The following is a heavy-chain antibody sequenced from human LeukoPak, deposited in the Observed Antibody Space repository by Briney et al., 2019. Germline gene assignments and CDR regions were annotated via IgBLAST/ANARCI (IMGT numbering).Heavy chain of an antibody. V-gene: IGHV4-34*01. Sequence: PSETLSLTCAVYGGSFSGYYWSWIRQPPGKGLEWIGEIDHSGSTNYNPSLKSRVTISVDTSKNQFSLKLSSVTAADTAVYYCARLVVVVTAIRLLKYNWFDPWGQGTLVTVSS. D-gene: IGHD2-21*02. CDR3: ARLVVVVTAIRLLKYNWFDP. CDR2: IDHSGST. CDR1: GGSFSGYY. J-gene: IGHJ5*02.